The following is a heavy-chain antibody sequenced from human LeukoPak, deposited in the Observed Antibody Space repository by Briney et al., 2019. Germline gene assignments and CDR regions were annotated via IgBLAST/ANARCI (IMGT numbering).Heavy chain of an antibody. Sequence: PSDTLSLICTVSGGSISSYYWSWIRQPPGKGLEWIGYNYYSGSTNYNPSLKSRVTISVDTSKHQFSLKLSSVTAADTAVYYCARHDSGSYPVDHWGQGTRVSVS. D-gene: IGHD1-26*01. CDR2: NYYSGST. V-gene: IGHV4-59*08. CDR3: ARHDSGSYPVDH. CDR1: GGSISSYY. J-gene: IGHJ4*02.